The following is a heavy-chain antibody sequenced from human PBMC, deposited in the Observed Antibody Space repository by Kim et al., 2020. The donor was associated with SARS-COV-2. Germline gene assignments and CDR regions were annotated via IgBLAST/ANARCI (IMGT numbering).Heavy chain of an antibody. Sequence: SVKVSCKASGGTFSSYAISWVRQAPGQGLEWMGGIIPLFGTANYAQKFQSRVTITADESTSTAYMELSSLRSEDTAVYYCARVILRYFDWSTTYGMDVWGQGTTVTVSS. V-gene: IGHV1-69*13. J-gene: IGHJ6*02. CDR1: GGTFSSYA. D-gene: IGHD3-9*01. CDR3: ARVILRYFDWSTTYGMDV. CDR2: IIPLFGTA.